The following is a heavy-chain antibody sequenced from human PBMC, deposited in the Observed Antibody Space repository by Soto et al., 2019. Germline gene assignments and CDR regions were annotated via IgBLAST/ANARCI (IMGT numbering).Heavy chain of an antibody. Sequence: LRLSCAASGFTFSSYAMHWVRQAPGKGLEWVAVISYDGSNKYYADSVKGRFTISRDNSKNTLYLQMNSLRAEDTAVYYCARAGSSSPVAYYYYYYGMDVWRQGPTVPAS. CDR1: GFTFSSYA. CDR3: ARAGSSSPVAYYYYYYGMDV. J-gene: IGHJ6*02. V-gene: IGHV3-30-3*01. CDR2: ISYDGSNK. D-gene: IGHD6-6*01.